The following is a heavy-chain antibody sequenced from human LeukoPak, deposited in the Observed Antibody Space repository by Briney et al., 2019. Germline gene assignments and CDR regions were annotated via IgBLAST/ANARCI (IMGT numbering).Heavy chain of an antibody. CDR2: IIPIFGTA. D-gene: IGHD3-10*01. V-gene: IGHV1-69*13. CDR3: ARRPPMVRGAVDY. J-gene: IGHJ4*02. CDR1: GGTFSSYA. Sequence: GASVKVSCKASGGTFSSYAISWVRQAPGQGLEWMGGIIPIFGTANYAQKFQGRVTITADESTSTAYMELSSLRSEDTAVYYCARRPPMVRGAVDYWGQGTLVTVSS.